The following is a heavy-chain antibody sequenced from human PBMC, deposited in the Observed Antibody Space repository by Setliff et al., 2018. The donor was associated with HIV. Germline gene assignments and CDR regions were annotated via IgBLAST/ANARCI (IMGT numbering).Heavy chain of an antibody. CDR3: ARVPVSNYYYYMDV. CDR2: ISASSVNT. J-gene: IGHJ6*03. CDR1: RGTFNNYA. V-gene: IGHV1-18*01. Sequence: ASVKVSCKAARGTFNNYALSWVRQAPGQGLEWVGSISASSVNTNYTQGRVTMTTDISTSTAYMELRSLRSADSAVYYCARVPVSNYYYYMDVWGKGTTVTVSS.